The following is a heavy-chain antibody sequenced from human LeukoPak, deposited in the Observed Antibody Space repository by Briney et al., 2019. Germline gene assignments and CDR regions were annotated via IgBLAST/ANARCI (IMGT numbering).Heavy chain of an antibody. J-gene: IGHJ4*02. CDR3: AREDTAMVTPCGHDY. Sequence: PSETLSLTCTVSGGSISSSSYYWGWIRQTPGKGLEWIESFRYSGNTYYNPSLKSRVTISVDTSKNQFSLKLSSVTAADTAVYYCAREDTAMVTPCGHDYWGQGTLVTVSS. CDR2: FRYSGNT. V-gene: IGHV4-39*07. CDR1: GGSISSSSYY. D-gene: IGHD5-18*01.